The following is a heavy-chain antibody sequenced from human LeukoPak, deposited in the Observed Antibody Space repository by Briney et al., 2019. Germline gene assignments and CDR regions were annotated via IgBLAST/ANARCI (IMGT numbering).Heavy chain of an antibody. CDR3: AKTRPLDSSSWSHGDY. CDR1: GGSISSGDYY. V-gene: IGHV4-30-4*01. CDR2: IYHSGST. Sequence: SETLSLTCTVSGGSISSGDYYWSWIRQPPGKGLEWIGYIYHSGSTYFNPSLKSRVTISVDTSKNQFSLKLSSVTAADTAVYYCAKTRPLDSSSWSHGDYWGQGTLVTVSS. J-gene: IGHJ4*02. D-gene: IGHD6-13*01.